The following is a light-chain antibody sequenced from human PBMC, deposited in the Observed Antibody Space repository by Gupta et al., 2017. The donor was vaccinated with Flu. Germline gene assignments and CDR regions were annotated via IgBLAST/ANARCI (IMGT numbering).Light chain of an antibody. Sequence: SYVLTQPPSVSVAPGQTAKITCGGSNIGSGSVHWYQQKSGQAPVLVVYDNSDRPSGIPERFSGSNSGNTATLIISRVEAGDEADYYCQVSNNSSEYCWVFGGGTKLTVL. CDR3: QVSNNSSEYCWV. CDR1: NIGSGS. CDR2: DNS. V-gene: IGLV3-21*02. J-gene: IGLJ3*02.